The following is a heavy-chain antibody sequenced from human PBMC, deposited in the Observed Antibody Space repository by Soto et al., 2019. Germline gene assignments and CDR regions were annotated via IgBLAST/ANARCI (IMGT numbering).Heavy chain of an antibody. D-gene: IGHD6-13*01. Sequence: QITLKESGPTLVKPTQTLTLTCTFSGFSLTSGVVGVAWIRQPPGAALEWLALIYWNDDQYYNPSLRNRRTITRDTSKNQVVLTMTNMDPVDTATYYCAHRLPGPSGYDVWGQGTTVTVSS. CDR2: IYWNDDQ. CDR3: AHRLPGPSGYDV. J-gene: IGHJ6*02. CDR1: GFSLTSGVVG. V-gene: IGHV2-5*01.